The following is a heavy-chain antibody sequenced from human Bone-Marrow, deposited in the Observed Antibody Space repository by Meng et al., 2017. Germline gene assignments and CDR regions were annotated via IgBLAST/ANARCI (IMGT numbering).Heavy chain of an antibody. V-gene: IGHV3-49*03. CDR1: GFTFGDYA. J-gene: IGHJ6*02. CDR2: IRSKAYGGTT. Sequence: GGSLRLSCTASGFTFGDYAMSWFRQAPGKGLEWVGFIRSKAYGGTTEYAASVKGRFTISRDDSKSIAYLQMNSLKTEDTAVYYCTRERERAEAPEGYYYHYGMDVWGQGTTVTVSS. CDR3: TRERERAEAPEGYYYHYGMDV. D-gene: IGHD5-24*01.